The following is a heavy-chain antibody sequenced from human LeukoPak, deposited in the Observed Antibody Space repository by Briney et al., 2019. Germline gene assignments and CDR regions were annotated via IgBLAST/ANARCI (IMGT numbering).Heavy chain of an antibody. J-gene: IGHJ4*02. CDR2: IRHDGSNK. CDR3: ARDYLVGANVEYYFDS. D-gene: IGHD1-26*01. Sequence: GRSLRLSCAASGFSFSSYGIHWVRQAPGKGLEWMAVIRHDGSNKYYADSVKGRFTISRDNSKNTLFLQMNSLRAEDTAVYFCARDYLVGANVEYYFDSWGQGTLVTVSS. CDR1: GFSFSSYG. V-gene: IGHV3-33*01.